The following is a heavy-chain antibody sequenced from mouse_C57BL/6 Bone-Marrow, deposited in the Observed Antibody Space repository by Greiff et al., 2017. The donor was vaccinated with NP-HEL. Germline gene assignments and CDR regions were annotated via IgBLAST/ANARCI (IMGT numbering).Heavy chain of an antibody. CDR2: IYPGSGST. CDR1: GYTFTSYW. V-gene: IGHV1-55*01. Sequence: VQLQQPGAELVKPGASVKMSCKASGYTFTSYWITWVKQRPGQGLEWIGDIYPGSGSTNYNEKFKSKATLTVDTSSSTAYMQLSSLTSEDSAVYYCARRYYYGSSPFAYWGQGTLVTVSA. CDR3: ARRYYYGSSPFAY. J-gene: IGHJ3*01. D-gene: IGHD1-1*01.